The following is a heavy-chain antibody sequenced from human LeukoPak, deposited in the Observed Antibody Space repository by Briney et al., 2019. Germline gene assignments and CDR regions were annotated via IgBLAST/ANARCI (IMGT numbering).Heavy chain of an antibody. V-gene: IGHV3-21*04. CDR2: ISSSSSYI. CDR3: ARNRGSYSGPYYYYYMDV. CDR1: GFTFSSYS. J-gene: IGHJ6*03. Sequence: GGSLRLSCAASGFTFSSYSMNWVRQAPGKGLEWVSSISSSSSYIYYADSVKGRFTISRDNAKNSLYLQMNSLRAEDTAVYYCARNRGSYSGPYYYYYMDVWGKGTTVTVSS. D-gene: IGHD1-26*01.